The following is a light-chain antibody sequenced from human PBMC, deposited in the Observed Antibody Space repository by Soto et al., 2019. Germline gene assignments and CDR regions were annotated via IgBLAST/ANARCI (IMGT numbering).Light chain of an antibody. V-gene: IGLV2-11*01. Sequence: TQPRSVSGSPGQSVTISSTETSRYLGGYNYVSWYQQHPGKAPKLMILDVTTRHSGVPDRFSGSKSGKTATPTLSGLQAEDEADYYRCSYVSTYTYVFGTGTKVTV. CDR2: DVT. J-gene: IGLJ1*01. CDR1: SRYLGGYNY. CDR3: CSYVSTYTYV.